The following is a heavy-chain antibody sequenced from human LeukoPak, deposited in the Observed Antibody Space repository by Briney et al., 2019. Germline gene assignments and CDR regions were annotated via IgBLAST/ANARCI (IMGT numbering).Heavy chain of an antibody. Sequence: GGSLRLSCAASGFTFSSYAMSWVRQAPGEGLEWVSVITGGGSNTDFADSVKGRFTISRDNSKNTLYLQMNSLRAEDTAVYYCAKLGAYQLRYFDYWGQGTLVTVSS. CDR2: ITGGGSNT. D-gene: IGHD2-2*01. CDR3: AKLGAYQLRYFDY. CDR1: GFTFSSYA. J-gene: IGHJ4*02. V-gene: IGHV3-23*01.